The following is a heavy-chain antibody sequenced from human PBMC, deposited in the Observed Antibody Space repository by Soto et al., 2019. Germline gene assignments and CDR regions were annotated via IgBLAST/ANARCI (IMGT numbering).Heavy chain of an antibody. D-gene: IGHD6-6*01. V-gene: IGHV3-53*01. J-gene: IGHJ5*02. Sequence: GGSLRLSCAASGFTVSSNYMSWVRQAPGKGLEWVSVIYSGGSTYYADSVKGRFTISRDNSKNTLYLQMNSLRAEDTAVYYCARDSSSSGWSDPWGQGTLVTVSS. CDR3: ARDSSSSGWSDP. CDR2: IYSGGST. CDR1: GFTVSSNY.